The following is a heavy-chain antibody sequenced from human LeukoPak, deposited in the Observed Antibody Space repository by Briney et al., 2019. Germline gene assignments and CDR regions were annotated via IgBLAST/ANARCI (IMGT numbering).Heavy chain of an antibody. CDR3: ARWMAPGFDY. J-gene: IGHJ4*02. CDR2: IKQDGSEK. V-gene: IGHV3-7*05. CDR1: GFTFSSYE. D-gene: IGHD5-24*01. Sequence: PGGSLRLSCAASGFTFSSYEMNWVRQAPGKGLEWVANIKQDGSEKYYVDSVKGRFTISRDNAKNSLYLQMNSLRAEDTAVYYCARWMAPGFDYWGQGTLVTVSS.